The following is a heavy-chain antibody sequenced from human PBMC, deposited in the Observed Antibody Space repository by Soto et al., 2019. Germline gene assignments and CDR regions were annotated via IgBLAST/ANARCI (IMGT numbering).Heavy chain of an antibody. CDR3: ASLPQGEIGYCTNGVCSPHDY. V-gene: IGHV3-30-3*01. Sequence: QVQLVESGGGVVQPGRSLRLSCAASGFTFSSYAMHWVRQAPGKGLEWVAVISYDGSNKYYADSVKGRFTISRDNSKNPLYMQMNSLRAEDTAVYYCASLPQGEIGYCTNGVCSPHDYWGQGTLVTVSS. CDR2: ISYDGSNK. CDR1: GFTFSSYA. J-gene: IGHJ4*02. D-gene: IGHD2-8*01.